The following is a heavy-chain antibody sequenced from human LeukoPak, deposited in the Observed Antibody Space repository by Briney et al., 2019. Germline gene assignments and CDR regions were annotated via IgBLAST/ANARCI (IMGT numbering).Heavy chain of an antibody. Sequence: SETLSLTCTVSGGSISSGDYYWSWIRQPPGKGLEWIGYIYYSGSTYYNPSLKSRVTISVDTSKNQFSLKLSSVTAADTAVYYCARGERITGTGGYWGQGTLVTVSS. J-gene: IGHJ4*02. CDR3: ARGERITGTGGY. CDR1: GGSISSGDYY. D-gene: IGHD1-20*01. V-gene: IGHV4-30-4*01. CDR2: IYYSGST.